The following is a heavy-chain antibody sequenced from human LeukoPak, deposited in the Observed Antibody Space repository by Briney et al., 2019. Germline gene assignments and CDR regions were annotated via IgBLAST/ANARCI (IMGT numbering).Heavy chain of an antibody. Sequence: GASVKVSCKASGGTFSSYAISWVRQAPGQGLEWMGWISAYNGNTNYAQKLQGRVTMTTDTSTSTAYMELRSLRSDDTAVYYCARDPFLWPYYYYYYYGMDVWGQGTTVTVSS. CDR2: ISAYNGNT. V-gene: IGHV1-18*01. CDR3: ARDPFLWPYYYYYYYGMDV. D-gene: IGHD2-21*01. J-gene: IGHJ6*02. CDR1: GGTFSSYA.